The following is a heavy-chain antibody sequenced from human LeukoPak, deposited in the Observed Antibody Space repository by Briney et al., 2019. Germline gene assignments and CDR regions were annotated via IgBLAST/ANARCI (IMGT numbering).Heavy chain of an antibody. CDR3: ARVLLISGYDF. D-gene: IGHD2-21*01. J-gene: IGHJ4*02. CDR2: INPNSGGT. V-gene: IGHV1-2*02. Sequence: ASVKVSCKASGYTFTGAYMHWVRQAPGQGLEWMGWINPNSGGTQFAQKFQGRVTITRDTSISTAYMELDRLRSDDTAVYYCARVLLISGYDFWGQGTLVTVSS. CDR1: GYTFTGAY.